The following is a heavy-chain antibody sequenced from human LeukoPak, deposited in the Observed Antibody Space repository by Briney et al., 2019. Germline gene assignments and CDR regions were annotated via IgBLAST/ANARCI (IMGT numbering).Heavy chain of an antibody. CDR1: GFTFSSYG. CDR3: AKDPADSSSWYAHPPFDY. CDR2: IRYDGSNK. J-gene: IGHJ4*02. V-gene: IGHV3-30*02. D-gene: IGHD6-13*01. Sequence: GGSLRLSCAASGFTFSSYGMHWVRQAPGKGLEWVAFIRYDGSNKYYADSVKGRFTISRDNSKNTLYLQMNSLRAEDTAVYYCAKDPADSSSWYAHPPFDYWGQGTLVTVSS.